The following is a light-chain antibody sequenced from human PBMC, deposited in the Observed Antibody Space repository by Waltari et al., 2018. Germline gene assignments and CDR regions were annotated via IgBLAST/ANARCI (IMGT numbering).Light chain of an antibody. V-gene: IGKV1-5*03. CDR2: EAS. CDR1: LRVSTW. J-gene: IGKJ1*01. Sequence: IQMTQSPSTLSASVGDRVPITCRASLRVSTWLAWYQQKPGKAPKLLISEASKLESGVPSRFRGSGSGTEFTLTISSLQPDDFATYFCQQYNSFSRTFGQGTKVEIK. CDR3: QQYNSFSRT.